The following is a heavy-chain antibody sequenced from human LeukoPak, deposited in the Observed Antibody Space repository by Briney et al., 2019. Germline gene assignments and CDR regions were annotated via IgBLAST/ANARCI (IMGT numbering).Heavy chain of an antibody. V-gene: IGHV3-23*01. D-gene: IGHD3-22*01. Sequence: GGSLRPSCAASGFTFSTYAMSWVRQAPGKGLEWVSSISGSGGSTYYADSVKGRFTISRDNSKNTLYLQMNSLRVEDTAVYYCANGGLWLPTRTAWGQGTLVTVSS. CDR2: ISGSGGST. J-gene: IGHJ5*02. CDR3: ANGGLWLPTRTA. CDR1: GFTFSTYA.